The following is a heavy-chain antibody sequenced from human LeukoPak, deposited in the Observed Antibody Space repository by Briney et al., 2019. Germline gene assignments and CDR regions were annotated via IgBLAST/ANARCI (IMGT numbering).Heavy chain of an antibody. V-gene: IGHV4-59*01. CDR2: IYYSGNT. J-gene: IGHJ4*02. D-gene: IGHD5-12*01. CDR3: ARKYNGYGGWIDY. CDR1: NDSINNYY. Sequence: SETLSLTCTVSNDSINNYYWSWIRQPPGKGLEWIGYIYYSGNTNYNPSRKSRVTISLDTSKNQFSLKLSSVTAADTAVYYCARKYNGYGGWIDYWAQGTLVTVSS.